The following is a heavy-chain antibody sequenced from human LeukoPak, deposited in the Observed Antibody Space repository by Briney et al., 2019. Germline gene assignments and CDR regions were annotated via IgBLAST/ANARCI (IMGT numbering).Heavy chain of an antibody. V-gene: IGHV4-31*03. CDR1: GGSISSGGYY. CDR2: IYYSGST. J-gene: IGHJ6*02. D-gene: IGHD3-10*01. CDR3: ARAYGSGMVMDV. Sequence: PSETLSLTCTVSGGSISSGGYYWSWIRQHPGKGLEWIGYIYYSGSTYYNPSLKSRVTISVDTSKNQFSLKLSSVTAADTAVYYCARAYGSGMVMDVWGQGTTVTVSS.